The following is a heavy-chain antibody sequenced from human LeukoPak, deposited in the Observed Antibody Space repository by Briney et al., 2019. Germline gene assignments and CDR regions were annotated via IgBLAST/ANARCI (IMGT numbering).Heavy chain of an antibody. V-gene: IGHV1-2*02. D-gene: IGHD3-10*01. CDR3: ARDLHYGSGSYLGN. CDR1: GYTFTDYY. CDR2: INPNSGGT. J-gene: IGHJ4*02. Sequence: ASVKVSCKASGYTFTDYYMHWVRQAPGQGLGWMGWINPNSGGTDYEQKFQGRVTMTRDTSISTAYMELSSLRSDDTAVYYCARDLHYGSGSYLGNWGQGTLVTVSS.